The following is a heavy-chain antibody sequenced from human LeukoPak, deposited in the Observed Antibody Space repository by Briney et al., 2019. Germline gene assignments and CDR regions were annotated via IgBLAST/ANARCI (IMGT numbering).Heavy chain of an antibody. CDR2: IDHFGGT. D-gene: IGHD3-10*01. CDR3: ARSQGPGSPYGMDV. Sequence: PSETLSLTCAVYGGSFSGYYWSWLRQPPGKGPEWIGEIDHFGGTNYNPSLKSRVTISEDTSEKRFSLNLRSMTAADTAVYYCARSQGPGSPYGMDVWGQGTMVTVSS. J-gene: IGHJ6*02. CDR1: GGSFSGYY. V-gene: IGHV4-34*01.